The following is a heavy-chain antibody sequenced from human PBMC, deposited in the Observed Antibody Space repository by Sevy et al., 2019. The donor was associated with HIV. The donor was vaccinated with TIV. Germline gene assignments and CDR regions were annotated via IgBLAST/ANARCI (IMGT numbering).Heavy chain of an antibody. CDR2: IGGSADYT. J-gene: IGHJ4*02. D-gene: IGHD5-18*01. CDR1: GFTFSSYA. CDR3: AKEESGYSYGYGIDY. V-gene: IGHV3-23*01. Sequence: GGSLRLSCVTSGFTFSSYAMSWVRQTPGKGLEWVSAIGGSADYTYYADSVKGRFTISRDNSKNTLYLQMNGLRAEDTAVYYCAKEESGYSYGYGIDYWGQGTLVTVSS.